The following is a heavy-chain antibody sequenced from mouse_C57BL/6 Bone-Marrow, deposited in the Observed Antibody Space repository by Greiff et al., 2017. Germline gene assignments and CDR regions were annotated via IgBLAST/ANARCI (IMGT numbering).Heavy chain of an antibody. D-gene: IGHD1-1*01. CDR2: INPNNGGT. CDR1: GYTFTDYN. CDR3: ARPHCYGSAPLAY. Sequence: VQLQPSGPELVKPGASVKMSCKASGYTFTDYNMHWVKQSHGKSLEWIGYINPNNGGTSYNQKFKGKATLTVNKSSSTAYMELRSLTSEDSAVYYCARPHCYGSAPLAYWGQGTLVTVSA. V-gene: IGHV1-22*01. J-gene: IGHJ3*01.